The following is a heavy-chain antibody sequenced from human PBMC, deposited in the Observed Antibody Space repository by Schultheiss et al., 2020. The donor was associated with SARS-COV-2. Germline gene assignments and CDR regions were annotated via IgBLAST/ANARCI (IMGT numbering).Heavy chain of an antibody. V-gene: IGHV2-26*01. CDR3: AHEGRYPAVNDAFDI. Sequence: SGPTLVKPTETLTLTCTVSGFSLSNDRMGVSWIRQPPGKALEWLAHIFSNDEKSYSTSLKSRLTISKDTSKSQVVLTMTNMDPVDTATYYCAHEGRYPAVNDAFDIWGQGTMVTVSS. D-gene: IGHD3-16*02. J-gene: IGHJ3*02. CDR1: GFSLSNDRMG. CDR2: IFSNDEK.